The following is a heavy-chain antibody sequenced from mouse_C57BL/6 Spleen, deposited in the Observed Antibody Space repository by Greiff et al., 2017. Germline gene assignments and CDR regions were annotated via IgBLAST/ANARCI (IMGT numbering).Heavy chain of an antibody. CDR2: IYPGDGDT. Sequence: QVQLQQSGPELVKPGASVKISCKASGYAFSSSWMNWVKQRPGKGLEWIGRIYPGDGDTNYNGKFKGKATLTADKSSSTAYMQLSSLTSADSAVYFCAREYYGSYYAMDYWGQGTSVTVSS. D-gene: IGHD1-1*01. V-gene: IGHV1-82*01. CDR1: GYAFSSSW. CDR3: AREYYGSYYAMDY. J-gene: IGHJ4*01.